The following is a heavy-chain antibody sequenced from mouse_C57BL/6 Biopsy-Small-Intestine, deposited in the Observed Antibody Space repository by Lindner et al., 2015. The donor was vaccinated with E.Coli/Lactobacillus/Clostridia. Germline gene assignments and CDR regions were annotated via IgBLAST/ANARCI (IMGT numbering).Heavy chain of an antibody. CDR3: AREGTVYYFDY. D-gene: IGHD1-1*01. V-gene: IGHV1-82*01. CDR2: IYPGDGDT. CDR1: GYAFSSSW. J-gene: IGHJ2*01. Sequence: VQLQESGPELVKPGASVKISCKASGYAFSSSWMNWVKQRPGKGLEWIGRIYPGDGDTNYNGKFKGKATLTADKSSSTAYMQLSSLTSEDSAVYFCAREGTVYYFDYWGQGTTLTVSS.